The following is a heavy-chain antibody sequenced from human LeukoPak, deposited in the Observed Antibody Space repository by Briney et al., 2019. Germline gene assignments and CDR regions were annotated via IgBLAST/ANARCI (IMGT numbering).Heavy chain of an antibody. V-gene: IGHV3-9*01. CDR1: GFTFDDYA. CDR2: ISWNSGSI. CDR3: ARDRGSSGWYNWFDP. J-gene: IGHJ5*02. D-gene: IGHD6-19*01. Sequence: PGGSLRLSCAASGFTFDDYAMHWVRQAPGKGLEWVSGISWNSGSIGYADSVKGRFTISRDNAKNSLYLLMNSLRAEDTALYYCARDRGSSGWYNWFDPWGQGTLVTVSS.